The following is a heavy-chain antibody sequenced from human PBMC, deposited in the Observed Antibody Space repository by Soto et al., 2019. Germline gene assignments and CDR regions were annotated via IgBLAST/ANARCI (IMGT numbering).Heavy chain of an antibody. D-gene: IGHD5-12*01. J-gene: IGHJ4*01. Sequence: PSETLSLTCSVSGDSISSHYCNWIRPPPGKGLEWIGYIYYTGSTRYNASLKSRVTISFDTSKTHFSLDLKSVTAADTAVYYCARGALGTGYEPFDFWGHGTLVTVSS. CDR3: ARGALGTGYEPFDF. CDR1: GDSISSHY. V-gene: IGHV4-59*11. CDR2: IYYTGST.